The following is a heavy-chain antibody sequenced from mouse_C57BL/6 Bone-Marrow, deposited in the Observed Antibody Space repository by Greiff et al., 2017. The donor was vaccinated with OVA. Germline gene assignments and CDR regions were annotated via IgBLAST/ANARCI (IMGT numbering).Heavy chain of an antibody. J-gene: IGHJ3*01. V-gene: IGHV1-54*01. Sequence: QVQLKESGAELVRPGTSVKVSCKASGYAFTNYLIEWVKQRPGQGLEWIGVINPGSGGTNYNEKFKGKATLTADKSSSTAYMQLSSLTSEDSAVYFCARERDYDGAWFADWGQGTLVTVSA. D-gene: IGHD2-4*01. CDR3: ARERDYDGAWFAD. CDR2: INPGSGGT. CDR1: GYAFTNYL.